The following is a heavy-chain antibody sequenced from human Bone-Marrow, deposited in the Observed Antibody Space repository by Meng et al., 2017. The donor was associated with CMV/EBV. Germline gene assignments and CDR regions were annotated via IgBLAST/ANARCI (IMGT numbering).Heavy chain of an antibody. Sequence: GASLKISCAASGFTFSGSAMHWVRQASGKGLEWVGRIRSKANSYATGYAASVKDRFTISRDDSKNTAYLQMNSLKIEDTAGYYCTTGGRDGSGIDYWGQGTLVTVSS. CDR2: IRSKANSYAT. V-gene: IGHV3-73*01. CDR1: GFTFSGSA. CDR3: TTGGRDGSGIDY. J-gene: IGHJ4*02. D-gene: IGHD3-10*01.